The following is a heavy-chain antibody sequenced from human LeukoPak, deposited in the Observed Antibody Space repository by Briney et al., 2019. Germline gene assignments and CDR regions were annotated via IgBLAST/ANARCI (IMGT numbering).Heavy chain of an antibody. J-gene: IGHJ4*02. CDR1: GFTFGDYA. Sequence: GGSLRLSCTASGFTFGDYAMSWVRQAPGKGLEWVGRIKSKTDGGTTDYAAPVKGRFTISRDDSKNTLYLQMNSLKTEDTAVYYCTTVSDIVVVRQGPYYFDYWGQGTLVTVSS. CDR2: IKSKTDGGTT. CDR3: TTVSDIVVVRQGPYYFDY. D-gene: IGHD2-15*01. V-gene: IGHV3-15*01.